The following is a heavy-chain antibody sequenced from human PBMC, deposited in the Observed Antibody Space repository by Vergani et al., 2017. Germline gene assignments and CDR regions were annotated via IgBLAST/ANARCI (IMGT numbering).Heavy chain of an antibody. CDR3: AREWGNYDILTGFYYYYGMDV. D-gene: IGHD3-9*01. Sequence: GGSFSGYYWSWIRQPPGKGLEWIGYIYYSGSTNYNPSLKSRVTISVDTSKNQFSLKLSSVSAADTAVYYCAREWGNYDILTGFYYYYGMDVWGQGTTVTVSS. V-gene: IGHV4-59*01. CDR2: IYYSGST. CDR1: GGSFSGYY. J-gene: IGHJ6*02.